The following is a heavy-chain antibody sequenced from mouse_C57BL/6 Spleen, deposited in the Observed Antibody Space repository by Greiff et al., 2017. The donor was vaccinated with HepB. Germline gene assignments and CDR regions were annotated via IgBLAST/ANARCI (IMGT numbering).Heavy chain of an antibody. CDR3: ARSNWDGGDYFDY. V-gene: IGHV1-53*01. CDR1: GYTFTSYW. Sequence: VQLQQPGTELVKPGASVKLSCKASGYTFTSYWMHWVKQRPGQGLEWIGNINPSNGGTNYNETFKSKVTLTVDKASSTAYMQLSSLTSEDSAVYYCARSNWDGGDYFDYWGQGTTLTVSS. J-gene: IGHJ2*01. CDR2: INPSNGGT. D-gene: IGHD4-1*01.